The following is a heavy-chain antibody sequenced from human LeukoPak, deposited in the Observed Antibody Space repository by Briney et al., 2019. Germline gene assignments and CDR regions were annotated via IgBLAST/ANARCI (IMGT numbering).Heavy chain of an antibody. Sequence: SETLSLTCTVSGGSIGGYYWSWIRRPPGKGLEWIGYIYYSGSTKYNPSLKSRVTISVDTSRTQFSLKASSVTAADTAVYYCAREGTSSHRLDVWGQGTTVTVSS. D-gene: IGHD2-2*01. CDR1: GGSIGGYY. CDR2: IYYSGST. CDR3: AREGTSSHRLDV. V-gene: IGHV4-59*01. J-gene: IGHJ6*02.